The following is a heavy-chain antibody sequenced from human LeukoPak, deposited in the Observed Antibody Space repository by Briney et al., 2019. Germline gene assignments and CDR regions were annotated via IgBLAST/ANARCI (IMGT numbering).Heavy chain of an antibody. Sequence: ASVKVSCKASGYTFTSYDINWVRQAPGQGLEWMGWMNPNSGNTGYAQKFQGRVTMTSNTSISAAYMELSSLRSEDTAVYYCARSRAMVRGVTYYYGMDVWGQGTTVTVSS. J-gene: IGHJ6*02. CDR3: ARSRAMVRGVTYYYGMDV. V-gene: IGHV1-8*01. D-gene: IGHD3-10*01. CDR2: MNPNSGNT. CDR1: GYTFTSYD.